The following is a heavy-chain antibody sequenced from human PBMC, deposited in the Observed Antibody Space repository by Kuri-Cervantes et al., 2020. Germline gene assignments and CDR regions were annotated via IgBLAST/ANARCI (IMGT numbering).Heavy chain of an antibody. Sequence: GGSLRLSCAASGFTFSSYAMHWVRQAPGKGLGWVAVISYDGSNKYYADSVKGRFTISRDNSKNTLYLQMNSLRAEDTAVYYCARDPSSGWYFDLWGRGTLVTVSS. V-gene: IGHV3-30*14. CDR1: GFTFSSYA. CDR3: ARDPSSGWYFDL. D-gene: IGHD6-19*01. J-gene: IGHJ2*01. CDR2: ISYDGSNK.